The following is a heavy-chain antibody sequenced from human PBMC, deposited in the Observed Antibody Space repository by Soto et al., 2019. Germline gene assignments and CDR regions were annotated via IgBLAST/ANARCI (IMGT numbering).Heavy chain of an antibody. J-gene: IGHJ4*02. V-gene: IGHV3-7*05. D-gene: IGHD1-1*01. CDR2: KKQDGSEK. Sequence: HPGGSLRLSCAASGFTFSSYWMSWVRQAPGKGLEWVANKKQDGSEKYYVDSVKGRVTISRDNAKNALYLQMNSLRAEDTAVYYCARDQGTGTRNFDYWSQGTLVTVSS. CDR1: GFTFSSYW. CDR3: ARDQGTGTRNFDY.